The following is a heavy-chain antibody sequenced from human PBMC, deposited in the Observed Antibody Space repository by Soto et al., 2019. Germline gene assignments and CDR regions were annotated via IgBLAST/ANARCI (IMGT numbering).Heavy chain of an antibody. Sequence: ASVKVSCKASGYTFTGYYMHWVRQAPGQGLEWMGWINPNSGGTNYAQKFQGWVTMTRDTSISTAYMELSRLRSDDTAVYYCARDYVSSKGLRYFDWSRATGRWFDPWGQGTLVTVSS. D-gene: IGHD3-9*01. CDR1: GYTFTGYY. J-gene: IGHJ5*02. V-gene: IGHV1-2*04. CDR3: ARDYVSSKGLRYFDWSRATGRWFDP. CDR2: INPNSGGT.